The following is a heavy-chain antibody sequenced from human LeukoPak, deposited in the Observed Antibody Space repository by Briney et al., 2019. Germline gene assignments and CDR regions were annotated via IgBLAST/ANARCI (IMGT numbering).Heavy chain of an antibody. D-gene: IGHD6-6*01. V-gene: IGHV3-21*01. Sequence: GGSLRLSCAASGFSLRTFTLHWVRQAPGKGLEWVSSIGSTTTDMSYTGSVKDRFSISRDNAKNSLSLQMNSLRVEDTAVYYCTRDRLFDCWGQGTLVTVSS. J-gene: IGHJ4*02. CDR2: IGSTTTDM. CDR3: TRDRLFDC. CDR1: GFSLRTFT.